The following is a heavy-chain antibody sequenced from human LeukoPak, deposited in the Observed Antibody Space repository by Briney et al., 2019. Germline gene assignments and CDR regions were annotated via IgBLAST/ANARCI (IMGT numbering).Heavy chain of an antibody. CDR2: ISASTSTK. D-gene: IGHD2-21*01. V-gene: IGHV3-48*01. CDR1: GFTFSSYS. J-gene: IGHJ6*01. Sequence: PGGSLRLSCAASGFTFSSYSMNWVRQAPGKGLEWVSYISASTSTKYYADSVKGRFTISRDNAKTSLYLQMNSLRVEDTALYYCVCHVVLSVGYHYGLGVWGQGTTVTVSS. CDR3: VCHVVLSVGYHYGLGV.